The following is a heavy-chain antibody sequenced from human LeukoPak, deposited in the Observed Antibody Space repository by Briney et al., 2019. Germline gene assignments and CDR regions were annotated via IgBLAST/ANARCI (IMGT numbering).Heavy chain of an antibody. J-gene: IGHJ4*02. CDR1: GFTFSSYS. D-gene: IGHD6-19*01. Sequence: GGSLRLSCAASGFTFSSYSMNWVRQAPGKGLEWVSSISSSSSYICYADSVKGRFTISRDNAKNSLYLQMNSLRAEDTAVYYCAKGAGTSWHHYFDYWGQGTLVTVSS. V-gene: IGHV3-21*01. CDR3: AKGAGTSWHHYFDY. CDR2: ISSSSSYI.